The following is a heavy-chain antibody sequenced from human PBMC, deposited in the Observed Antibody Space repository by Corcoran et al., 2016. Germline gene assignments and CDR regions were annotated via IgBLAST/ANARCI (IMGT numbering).Heavy chain of an antibody. D-gene: IGHD2-2*01. CDR2: ISAYNGNT. CDR1: GYTFTSSG. J-gene: IGHJ6*02. Sequence: QVQLVQSGAAVKKPGASVKVSCKASGYTFTSSGISWVRQAPGQGLEWMGWISAYNGNTNYAQKLQGRVTMTTDTSTSTAYMELRSLRSDDTAVYYCARGPIFCSSTSCTPYGMDVWGQGTTVTVSS. CDR3: ARGPIFCSSTSCTPYGMDV. V-gene: IGHV1-18*01.